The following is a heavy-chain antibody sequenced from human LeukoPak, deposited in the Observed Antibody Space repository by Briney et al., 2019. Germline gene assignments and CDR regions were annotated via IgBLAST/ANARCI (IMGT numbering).Heavy chain of an antibody. CDR1: GFTFSSYA. CDR3: AKATGVPGWFDP. D-gene: IGHD1-14*01. V-gene: IGHV3-23*01. Sequence: GGSLRLSCAASGFTFSSYAMSWVRQAPGKGLEWVSAISGSGGSTYYADSVKGRFTISRDNSENTLSLQMNSLRAEDTAIYYCAKATGVPGWFDPWGQGTLVTVSS. J-gene: IGHJ5*02. CDR2: ISGSGGST.